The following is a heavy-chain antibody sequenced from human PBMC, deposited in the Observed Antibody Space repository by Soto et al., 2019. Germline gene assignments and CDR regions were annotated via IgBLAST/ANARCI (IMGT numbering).Heavy chain of an antibody. D-gene: IGHD3-10*01. V-gene: IGHV3-23*01. CDR2: ITYSGDTT. CDR1: GFDFSPYA. CDR3: AKDGPGTSSVSSDY. J-gene: IGHJ4*02. Sequence: EVQLLESGGTLIQPGGSLRLSCAASGFDFSPYAMTWVRQAPGKGLEGVSGITYSGDTTYYADSVKGRCSISRDNFKNTVYLQLTRLRPADMARYSCAKDGPGTSSVSSDYWGQGTLVTVSS.